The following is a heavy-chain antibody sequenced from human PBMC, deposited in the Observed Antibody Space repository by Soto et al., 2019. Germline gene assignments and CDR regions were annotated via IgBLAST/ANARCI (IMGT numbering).Heavy chain of an antibody. CDR2: INPNSGGT. D-gene: IGHD2-2*01. V-gene: IGHV1-2*04. Sequence: ASVKVSCKASGYTFTGYYMHWVRQAPGQGLEWMGWINPNSGGTNYAQKFQGWVTMTRDTSISTAYMELSRLRSDDTAVYYCARGEYQLLDYYYYGMDVWGQGTTVTVS. J-gene: IGHJ6*02. CDR1: GYTFTGYY. CDR3: ARGEYQLLDYYYYGMDV.